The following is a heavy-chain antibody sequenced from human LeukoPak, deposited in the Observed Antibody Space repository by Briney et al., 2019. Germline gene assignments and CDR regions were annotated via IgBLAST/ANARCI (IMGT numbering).Heavy chain of an antibody. CDR2: ITGSGVTT. CDR3: ARDRQWLVDY. Sequence: GGSLRLSCAASGFTFNDYDMHWVRQAPGKGLEWVSFITGSGVTTSYADSVKGRFTISRDNAKNSLYLQMNSLRAEDTAVYYCARDRQWLVDYWGQGTLVTVSS. CDR1: GFTFNDYD. J-gene: IGHJ4*02. V-gene: IGHV3-48*01. D-gene: IGHD6-19*01.